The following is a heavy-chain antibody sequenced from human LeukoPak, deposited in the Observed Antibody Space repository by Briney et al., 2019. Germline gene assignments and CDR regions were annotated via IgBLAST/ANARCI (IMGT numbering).Heavy chain of an antibody. Sequence: SETLSLTCTVSGGSISTYYWSWIRQPPGKGLEWIAYIDYRGSTTYNPSLKSRVTISVDTSRNQFSLKLSSVTAADTAVYYCARSRSGYSYDHAAFEIWGQGTMVTVSS. CDR3: ARSRSGYSYDHAAFEI. V-gene: IGHV4-59*01. D-gene: IGHD5-18*01. CDR1: GGSISTYY. CDR2: IDYRGST. J-gene: IGHJ3*02.